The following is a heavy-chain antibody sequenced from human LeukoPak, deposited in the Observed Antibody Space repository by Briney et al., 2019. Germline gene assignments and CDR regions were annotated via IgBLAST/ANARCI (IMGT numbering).Heavy chain of an antibody. CDR1: GYNFSHYA. V-gene: IGHV3-33*01. Sequence: GGSVRLSCTASGYNFSHYAIHWVRQAPGEGLAWVALIWFDGSNEYYGDSVKGRFTISRDNPKDTVFLQMNSLTVDDTAVYYCGRLVGATTGATDHWGQGSL. D-gene: IGHD1-26*01. CDR3: GRLVGATTGATDH. J-gene: IGHJ4*02. CDR2: IWFDGSNE.